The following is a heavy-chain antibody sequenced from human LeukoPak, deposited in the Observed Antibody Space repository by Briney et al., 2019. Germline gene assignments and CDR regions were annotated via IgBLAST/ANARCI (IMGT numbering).Heavy chain of an antibody. J-gene: IGHJ6*02. Sequence: SETLSLTCTVSGGSISSYYWSWIRQPPGKGLEWIGYIYYSGSTNYNPSLKSRVTISVDTSKNQFSLKLSSVTAADTAVYYCARNYYYDSSGYSTYYYYGMDVWGQGTTVTVSS. CDR3: ARNYYYDSSGYSTYYYYGMDV. CDR2: IYYSGST. D-gene: IGHD3-22*01. CDR1: GGSISSYY. V-gene: IGHV4-59*01.